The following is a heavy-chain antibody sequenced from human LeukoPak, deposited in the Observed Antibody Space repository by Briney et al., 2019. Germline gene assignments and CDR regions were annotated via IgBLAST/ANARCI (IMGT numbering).Heavy chain of an antibody. CDR3: ARSRSSSWWFAFDI. CDR2: VYYSGST. CDR1: GGSISNNY. Sequence: SETLSLTCTVSGGSISNNYWSWIRQPPGKGLEWIGNVYYSGSTNYNPSLKSRLTISVDTSKNQFSLRLSFVTAADTAVYYCARSRSSSWWFAFDIWGQGTMVTVSS. D-gene: IGHD6-13*01. V-gene: IGHV4-59*08. J-gene: IGHJ3*02.